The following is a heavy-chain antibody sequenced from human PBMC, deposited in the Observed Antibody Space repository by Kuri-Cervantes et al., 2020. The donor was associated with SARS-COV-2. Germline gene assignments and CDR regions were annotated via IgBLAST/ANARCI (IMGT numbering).Heavy chain of an antibody. Sequence: ASVKVSCKASGYTFTSYDIHWVRQAPGQGLEWMGWMNPNSGNTGYAQKFQGRVTMTRDTSISAAYMELSRLRSDDTAVYYCARAGILLSNRYNWFDIWGQGTMVTVSS. CDR3: ARAGILLSNRYNWFDI. D-gene: IGHD2-15*01. J-gene: IGHJ5*01. CDR1: GYTFTSYD. V-gene: IGHV1-8*02. CDR2: MNPNSGNT.